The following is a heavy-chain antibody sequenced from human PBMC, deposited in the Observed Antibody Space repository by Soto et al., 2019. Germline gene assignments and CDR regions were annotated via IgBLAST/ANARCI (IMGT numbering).Heavy chain of an antibody. D-gene: IGHD6-19*01. CDR1: GFSLSNARMG. J-gene: IGHJ3*02. V-gene: IGHV2-26*01. Sequence: QVTLKESGPVLVKPTETLTLTCTVSGFSLSNARMGVSWIRQPPGKALEWLAHIFSNDEKSYSTSLKSRLTIXXDXSXXQVVLTMTNMDPVDTATYYCARIRGGSGWYDAFDIWGQGTMVTVSS. CDR2: IFSNDEK. CDR3: ARIRGGSGWYDAFDI.